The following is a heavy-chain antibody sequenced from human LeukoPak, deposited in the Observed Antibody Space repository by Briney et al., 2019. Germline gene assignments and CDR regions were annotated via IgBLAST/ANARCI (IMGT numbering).Heavy chain of an antibody. CDR3: VKGYCTTFSCLGDFFDP. V-gene: IGHV3-30*18. CDR1: GFTFGNYG. CDR2: ISHDGSKK. D-gene: IGHD2-8*01. Sequence: TGRSLRLSCAASGFTFGNYGMHWVRQAPGKGLEYVAAISHDGSKKYYADFVKGRFTISRDNSKSTLYLEMNSLRVDDTAVYYCVKGYCTTFSCLGDFFDPWGQGTRVTASS. J-gene: IGHJ5*02.